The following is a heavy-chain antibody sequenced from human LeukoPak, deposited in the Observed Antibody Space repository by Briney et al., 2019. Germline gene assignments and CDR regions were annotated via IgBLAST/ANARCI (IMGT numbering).Heavy chain of an antibody. Sequence: GGSLRLSCAASGFTFSSYWMSWVRQAPGKGLEWVANIKQDGSEKYYVDSVKGRFTISRDNAKKSLYLQMNSLRAEDTALYYCAKEVGDNGNYFDYWGQGTLVTVSS. J-gene: IGHJ4*02. V-gene: IGHV3-7*03. CDR2: IKQDGSEK. D-gene: IGHD3-10*01. CDR1: GFTFSSYW. CDR3: AKEVGDNGNYFDY.